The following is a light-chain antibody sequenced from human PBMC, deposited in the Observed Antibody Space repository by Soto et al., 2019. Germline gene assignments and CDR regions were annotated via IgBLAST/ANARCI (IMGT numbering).Light chain of an antibody. V-gene: IGKV3-15*01. J-gene: IGKJ4*01. CDR2: AAS. Sequence: EIVMTQSPATLSVSPGERATLSCRASQSVSTNLAWYQQKPGQAPRLLIYAASVRATGIPARFSGSGSGTEFTRTISSLQSKDFAVHYCQKYDERPPNLSVGGVTKVEIK. CDR3: QKYDERPPNLS. CDR1: QSVSTN.